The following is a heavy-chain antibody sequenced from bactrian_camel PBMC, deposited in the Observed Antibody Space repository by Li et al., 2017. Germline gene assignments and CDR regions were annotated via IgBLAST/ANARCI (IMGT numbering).Heavy chain of an antibody. CDR1: GDTYRHRN. Sequence: VQLVESGGGSVQAGGSLRLSCVASGDTYRHRNMAWFRQAPGKEREMVAQIQDDGAKHYDSTAEGRFTISKDAAKDTLDLRMTSSKPEDSGMYYCAVDGPVAFCSDYPSDFRGWGQGTQVTVS. D-gene: IGHD2*01. CDR2: IQDDGAK. CDR3: AVDGPVAFCSDYPSDFRG. V-gene: IGHV3S67*01. J-gene: IGHJ4*01.